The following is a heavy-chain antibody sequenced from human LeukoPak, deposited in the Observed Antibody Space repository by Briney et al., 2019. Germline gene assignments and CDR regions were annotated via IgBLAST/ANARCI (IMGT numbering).Heavy chain of an antibody. CDR2: IYTSGST. V-gene: IGHV4-4*07. CDR1: SGSISSYY. D-gene: IGHD6-6*01. Sequence: TPSETLSLTCTVSSGSISSYYWSWIRQPAGKGLEWIGRIYTSGSTNYNPSLKSRVTMSVDTSKNQFSLKLSSVTAADTAVYYCARGRAGSTSSLYYYYYMDVWGKGTTVTVSS. J-gene: IGHJ6*03. CDR3: ARGRAGSTSSLYYYYYMDV.